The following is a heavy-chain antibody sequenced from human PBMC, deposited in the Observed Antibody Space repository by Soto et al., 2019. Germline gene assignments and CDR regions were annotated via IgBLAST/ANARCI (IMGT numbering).Heavy chain of an antibody. CDR3: ARGDTALSYWYFDL. Sequence: PGESLKISCKGSGYSFTSYWIGWVRQMPGKGLEWMGRIDPSDSYTSYSPSFQGHVTISADKSISTVYLQWSSLKASDTATYYCARGDTALSYWYFDLWGRGTLVTV. J-gene: IGHJ2*01. D-gene: IGHD5-18*01. CDR2: IDPSDSYT. V-gene: IGHV5-10-1*01. CDR1: GYSFTSYW.